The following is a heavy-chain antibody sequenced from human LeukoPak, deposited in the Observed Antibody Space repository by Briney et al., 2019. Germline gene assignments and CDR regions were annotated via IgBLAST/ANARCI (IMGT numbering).Heavy chain of an antibody. J-gene: IGHJ4*02. CDR1: GFTFSSYA. Sequence: GGSLRLSCAASGFTFSSYAMSWVRQAPGKGLEWVSAISGSGGSTYYADSVKGRFTISRDNSKNTLYLQMNSLRAEDTAVYYCAKGPRGVTGYDFDYWGQGTLVTVSP. V-gene: IGHV3-23*01. CDR3: AKGPRGVTGYDFDY. D-gene: IGHD3-9*01. CDR2: ISGSGGST.